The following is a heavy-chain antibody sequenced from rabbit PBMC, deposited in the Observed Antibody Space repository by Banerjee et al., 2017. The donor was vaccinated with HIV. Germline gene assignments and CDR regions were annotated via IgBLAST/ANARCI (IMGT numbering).Heavy chain of an antibody. CDR2: INTISGDT. D-gene: IGHD1-1*01. CDR1: GFSFSSTYY. J-gene: IGHJ4*01. Sequence: QEQLVESGGGLVQPEGSLTLTCTASGFSFSSTYYMCWVRQAPGKGLELIACINTISGDTVYASWAKGRFTISKTSSTTVTLQMTSLTAADTATYFCARDLGGVIGWNFNLWGPGTLVTVS. V-gene: IGHV1S45*01. CDR3: ARDLGGVIGWNFNL.